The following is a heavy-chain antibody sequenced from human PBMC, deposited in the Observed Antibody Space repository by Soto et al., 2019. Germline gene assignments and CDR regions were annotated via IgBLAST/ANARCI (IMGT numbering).Heavy chain of an antibody. CDR1: GGSISSSSYY. D-gene: IGHD3-3*01. CDR3: ARGNPYYDFWSGYYDY. CDR2: IYYSGST. Sequence: SQTLSLTCTVSGGSISSSSYYWGWIRQPPGKGLEWIGSIYYSGSTYYNPSLKSRVTISVDTSKNQFSLKLSSVTAADTAVYYCARGNPYYDFWSGYYDYWGQGTLVTVSS. J-gene: IGHJ4*02. V-gene: IGHV4-39*07.